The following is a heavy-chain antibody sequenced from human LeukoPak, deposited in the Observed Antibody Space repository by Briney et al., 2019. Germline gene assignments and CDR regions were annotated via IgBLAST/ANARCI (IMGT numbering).Heavy chain of an antibody. J-gene: IGHJ4*02. CDR3: ARRTYFYDSSGYYFDY. CDR1: GGSLSSYY. D-gene: IGHD3-22*01. Sequence: SETLSLTCTVSGGSLSSYYWCWIRQPPGKGLECIGYIYYSGSTNYNPSLKSRVTISVDTSKNQFSLKLSSVTAADTAVYYCARRTYFYDSSGYYFDYWGQGTLVTVSS. V-gene: IGHV4-59*01. CDR2: IYYSGST.